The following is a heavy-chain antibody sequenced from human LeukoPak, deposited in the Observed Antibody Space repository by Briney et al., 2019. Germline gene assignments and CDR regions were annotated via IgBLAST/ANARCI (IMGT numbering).Heavy chain of an antibody. CDR1: GITFRSYW. D-gene: IGHD2-8*02. J-gene: IGHJ4*02. CDR3: TTDQLFCTGGYCYFYQ. CDR2: INGDGSST. Sequence: PGGSLRLSCAASGITFRSYWMHWVCQAPGKGLVWVSRINGDGSSTSYADSVKGRFTISRDNARNTLYLQMNSLRAEDTAVYYCTTDQLFCTGGYCYFYQWGQGTLVTVSS. V-gene: IGHV3-74*01.